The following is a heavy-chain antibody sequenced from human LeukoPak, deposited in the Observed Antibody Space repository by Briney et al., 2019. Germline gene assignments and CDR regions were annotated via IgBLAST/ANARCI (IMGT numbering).Heavy chain of an antibody. CDR3: ARQNSSSWYHYYYYYYGMDV. J-gene: IGHJ6*04. V-gene: IGHV3-11*06. D-gene: IGHD6-13*01. CDR2: ISSSSSYT. CDR1: GFTFSDYY. Sequence: GGSLRLSCAASGFTFSDYYMSWIRQAPGKGLEWVSYISSSSSYTNYADSVKGRYTISRDNAKNSLYLQMNSLRAEDTAVYYCARQNSSSWYHYYYYYYGMDVWGKGTTVTVSS.